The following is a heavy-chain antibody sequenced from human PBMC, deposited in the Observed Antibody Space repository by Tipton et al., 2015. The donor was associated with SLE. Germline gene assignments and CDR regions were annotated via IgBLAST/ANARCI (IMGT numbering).Heavy chain of an antibody. CDR3: ARDGAAGGLFCVY. J-gene: IGHJ4*02. D-gene: IGHD6-13*01. CDR2: IYSGGST. Sequence: GSLRLSCAASGFTVSSNYMSWVRQAPGKGLEWVSVIYSGGSTYYADSVKGRFTISRDNAKNSLYLQMNSLRDEDTAVYYCARDGAAGGLFCVYWGQGTLVTVSS. CDR1: GFTVSSNY. V-gene: IGHV3-53*01.